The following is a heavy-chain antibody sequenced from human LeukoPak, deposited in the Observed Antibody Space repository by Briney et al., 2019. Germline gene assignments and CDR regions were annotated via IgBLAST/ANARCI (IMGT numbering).Heavy chain of an antibody. Sequence: GGSLRLSCAASGFTFSSYSMNWVRQAPGKGLEWVSSISSSSSYIYYADSVKGRFTISRDNAKNSLYLQMNSLRAEDTAVYYCAREVDTAMVGDAFDIWGQGTVVTVSS. CDR2: ISSSSSYI. CDR3: AREVDTAMVGDAFDI. D-gene: IGHD5-18*01. J-gene: IGHJ3*02. V-gene: IGHV3-21*01. CDR1: GFTFSSYS.